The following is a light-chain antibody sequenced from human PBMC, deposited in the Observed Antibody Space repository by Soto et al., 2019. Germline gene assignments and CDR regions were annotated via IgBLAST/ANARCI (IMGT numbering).Light chain of an antibody. CDR2: GAS. CDR1: QSVNSNY. J-gene: IGKJ1*01. V-gene: IGKV3-20*01. CDR3: QQYGLSPRT. Sequence: EVVLTQSPGTLSLSPGERATLSCRASQSVNSNYLAWYQQKPGQAPRLLVYGASSRATGIPDRFSGSGSGTDFTLTISRLEPEDFAVYYCQQYGLSPRTFGQGTKVDIK.